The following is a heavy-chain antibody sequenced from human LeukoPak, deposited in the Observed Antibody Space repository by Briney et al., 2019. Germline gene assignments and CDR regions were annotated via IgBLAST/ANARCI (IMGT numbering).Heavy chain of an antibody. Sequence: GGSLRLSCAASGFTFSSYSMNWVRQAPGKGLEWVSYISSSGSTIYYADSVKGRFTISRDNAKNSLYLQMNSLRAEDTAVYYCARGGRDSGYCFDYWGQGTLVTVSS. CDR1: GFTFSSYS. J-gene: IGHJ4*02. CDR2: ISSSGSTI. CDR3: ARGGRDSGYCFDY. D-gene: IGHD3-22*01. V-gene: IGHV3-48*04.